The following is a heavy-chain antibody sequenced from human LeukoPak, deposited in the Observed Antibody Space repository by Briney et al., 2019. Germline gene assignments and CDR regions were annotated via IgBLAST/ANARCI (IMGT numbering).Heavy chain of an antibody. D-gene: IGHD2-15*01. Sequence: SVKVSCKASVGTFSSYTISWVRQAPGQGLEWMGRITPILGIANYAQKFQGRVTITADKSTSTAYMELSSLRSEDTAVYYCAREGVAATLNWFDPWGQGTLVTVSS. CDR3: AREGVAATLNWFDP. CDR2: ITPILGIA. V-gene: IGHV1-69*04. J-gene: IGHJ5*02. CDR1: VGTFSSYT.